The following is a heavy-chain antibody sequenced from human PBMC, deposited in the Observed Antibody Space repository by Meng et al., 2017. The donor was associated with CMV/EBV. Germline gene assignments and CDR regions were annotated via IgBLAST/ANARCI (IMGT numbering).Heavy chain of an antibody. CDR1: GYSFTSYW. D-gene: IGHD3-16*01. Sequence: GESLKISCQGSGYSFTSYWIGWVRQPPEKGLEWMGIMYPRDSDIRYSPSFQGQVTISADKSISTAYLQWSTLKASDTAIYYCARPTVVGGRPRTFDYWGQGTLVTVS. CDR2: MYPRDSDI. CDR3: ARPTVVGGRPRTFDY. V-gene: IGHV5-51*01. J-gene: IGHJ4*02.